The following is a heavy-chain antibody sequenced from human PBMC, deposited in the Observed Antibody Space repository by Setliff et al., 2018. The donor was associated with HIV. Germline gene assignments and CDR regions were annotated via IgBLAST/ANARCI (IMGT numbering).Heavy chain of an antibody. CDR1: GYTFDNYD. CDR3: ARGGGYRGYDGTLDY. D-gene: IGHD5-12*01. J-gene: IGHJ4*02. CDR2: ISTFNGGT. Sequence: GASVKVSCKASGYTFDNYDFSWVRQAPGQGLEWMGWISTFNGGTNSAQKFRDRVTLTTDTSTATAYMELKSLKSNDTAVYYCARGGGYRGYDGTLDYWGQGTLVTVSS. V-gene: IGHV1-18*01.